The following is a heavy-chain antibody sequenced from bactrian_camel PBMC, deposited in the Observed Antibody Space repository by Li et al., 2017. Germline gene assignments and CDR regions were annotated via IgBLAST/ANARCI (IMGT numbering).Heavy chain of an antibody. CDR2: IYTSSGST. J-gene: IGHJ4*01. D-gene: IGHD6*01. Sequence: VQLVESGGGSVQAGGSLRLSCAVSGFSSFCMKWLRQAPGKAREGVAVIYTSSGSTDYADSVKARFTISRDSAKRTVYLQMNSLKSEDTGMYYCGTDSRRRDYWYATRAPAFVYEGRGTQVTVS. CDR1: GFSSFC. V-gene: IGHV3S1*01.